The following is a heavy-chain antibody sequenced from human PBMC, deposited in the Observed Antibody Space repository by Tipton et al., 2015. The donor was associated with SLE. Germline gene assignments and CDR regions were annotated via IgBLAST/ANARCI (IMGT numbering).Heavy chain of an antibody. CDR2: IRFDGNIK. D-gene: IGHD1/OR15-1a*01. CDR3: VRGTNDWVGVDY. V-gene: IGHV3-30*02. J-gene: IGHJ4*02. Sequence: SLRLSCAASGFTFSTYGMHWVRQAPGKGLEWVSFIRFDGNIKQYADSVKGRFTISRDNAKNTLYLQMNSLRAEDTAVYYCVRGTNDWVGVDYWGQGTLVTASS. CDR1: GFTFSTYG.